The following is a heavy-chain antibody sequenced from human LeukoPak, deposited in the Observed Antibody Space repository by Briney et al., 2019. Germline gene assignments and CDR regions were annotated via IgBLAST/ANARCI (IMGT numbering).Heavy chain of an antibody. V-gene: IGHV4-59*08. Sequence: SETPSLTCTVSGGSISSYYWSWIRQPPGKGLEWIGYIYYSGSTNYNPSLKSRVTISVDTSKNQFSLKLSSVTAADTAVYYCASGQIDFYYYYGMDVWGQGTTVTVSS. CDR2: IYYSGST. CDR3: ASGQIDFYYYYGMDV. D-gene: IGHD3-3*01. CDR1: GGSISSYY. J-gene: IGHJ6*02.